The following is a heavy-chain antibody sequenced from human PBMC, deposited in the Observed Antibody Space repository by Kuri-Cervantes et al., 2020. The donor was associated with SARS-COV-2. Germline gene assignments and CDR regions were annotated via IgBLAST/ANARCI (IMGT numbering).Heavy chain of an antibody. Sequence: SQALSLTCAVYGRSFSDYYWSWNRQPPGKGIDWIGEINHSGSTNYNPSLKSRVTISVDTSKNQFSLKLSSVTAADTAVYYCARGRLIVVVPADLGMDVWGQGTTVTVSS. CDR1: GRSFSDYY. CDR2: INHSGST. CDR3: ARGRLIVVVPADLGMDV. V-gene: IGHV4-34*01. J-gene: IGHJ6*02. D-gene: IGHD2-2*01.